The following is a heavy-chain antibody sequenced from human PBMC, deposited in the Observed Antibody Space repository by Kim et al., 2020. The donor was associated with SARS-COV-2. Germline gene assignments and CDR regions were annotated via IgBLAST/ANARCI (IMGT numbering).Heavy chain of an antibody. V-gene: IGHV3-11*05. Sequence: GGSLRLSCAASGFTFSDDYMTWIRQAPGKGLEWVSYISSSSSDTQYADSVKGRFTISRDNAKNSLYLQMNSLRADDTAVYYCARGHSHALVWGQGTLVT. CDR3: ARGHSHALV. CDR1: GFTFSDDY. CDR2: ISSSSSDT. J-gene: IGHJ4*02. D-gene: IGHD5-18*01.